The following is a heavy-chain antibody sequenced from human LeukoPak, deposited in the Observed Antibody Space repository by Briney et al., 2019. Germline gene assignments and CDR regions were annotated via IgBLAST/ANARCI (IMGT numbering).Heavy chain of an antibody. J-gene: IGHJ6*03. CDR1: GDTFRRYA. CDR3: ARAAQLDYYMDV. CDR2: INPSGGST. Sequence: ASVKVSCKTSGDTFRRYAIIWVRQAPGQGLEWMGIINPSGGSTSYAQKFQGRVTMTRDMSTSTVYMELSSLRSEDTAVYYCARAAQLDYYMDVWGKGTTVTVSS. V-gene: IGHV1-46*01. D-gene: IGHD6-6*01.